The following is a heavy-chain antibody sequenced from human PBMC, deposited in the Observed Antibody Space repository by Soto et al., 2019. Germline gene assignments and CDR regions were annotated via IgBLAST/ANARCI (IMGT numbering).Heavy chain of an antibody. D-gene: IGHD5-18*01. Sequence: EVQLLESGGGLVQPGGSLRLSCAASGFTFSSYAMRWVRQAPGKGLEWVSSISGSGRSTYYADSVKGRFTISRDNSKNTLYLQMNSLRAEDTALYFCAKPDTDWDVWGQGTTVTVSS. J-gene: IGHJ6*02. CDR3: AKPDTDWDV. CDR2: ISGSGRST. V-gene: IGHV3-23*01. CDR1: GFTFSSYA.